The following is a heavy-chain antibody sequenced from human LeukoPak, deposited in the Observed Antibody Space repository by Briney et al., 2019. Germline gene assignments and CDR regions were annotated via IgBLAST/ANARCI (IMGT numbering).Heavy chain of an antibody. V-gene: IGHV4-34*01. CDR1: GGSFSGYY. D-gene: IGHD6-13*01. Sequence: PSETLSLTCAVYGGSFSGYYWSWIRQPPGKGLDWIGEINHSGSTNYNPSLKSRVTISVDTSKNQFSLKLSSVTAADTAVYYCARKGIIAAAAYFDYWGQGTLVTVSS. CDR3: ARKGIIAAAAYFDY. J-gene: IGHJ4*02. CDR2: INHSGST.